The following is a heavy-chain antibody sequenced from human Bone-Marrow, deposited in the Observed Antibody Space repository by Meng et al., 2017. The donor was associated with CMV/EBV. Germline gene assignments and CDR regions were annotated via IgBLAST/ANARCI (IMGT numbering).Heavy chain of an antibody. J-gene: IGHJ4*02. CDR3: AKGGLWLGELFYYFDY. V-gene: IGHV3-23*03. D-gene: IGHD3-10*01. CDR1: GFTFSSYA. Sequence: GGSLRLSCAASGFTFSSYAMSWVRQAPGKGLEGVSVIYSGGSSTYYADSVKGRFTISRDNSKNTLYLQMNSLRAEDTAVYYCAKGGLWLGELFYYFDYWGQGTLVTVSS. CDR2: IYSGGSST.